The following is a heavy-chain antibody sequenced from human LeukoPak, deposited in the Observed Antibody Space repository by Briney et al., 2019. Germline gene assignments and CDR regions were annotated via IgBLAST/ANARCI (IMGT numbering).Heavy chain of an antibody. D-gene: IGHD4-17*01. Sequence: GGSLRLSCAASGFTFSDYYMSWIRQAPGKGLEWVSYISSSGSTIYYADSVKGRFTISRDNAKDSLYLQMNSLRAEDTAVYYCARSATVTDAWFDPWGQGTLVTVSS. J-gene: IGHJ5*02. CDR1: GFTFSDYY. CDR3: ARSATVTDAWFDP. V-gene: IGHV3-11*04. CDR2: ISSSGSTI.